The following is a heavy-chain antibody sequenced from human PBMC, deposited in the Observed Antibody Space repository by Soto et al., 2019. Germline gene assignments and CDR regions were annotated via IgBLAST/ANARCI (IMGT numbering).Heavy chain of an antibody. J-gene: IGHJ6*02. D-gene: IGHD2-21*02. CDR3: AGILAYCGGDCYRYHYGMDV. V-gene: IGHV4-34*01. CDR2: INHSGST. Sequence: SETLSLTCAVYGGSFSGYYWSWILQPPGKGLEWIGEINHSGSTNYNPSLKSRVTISVDTSKNQFSLKLSSVTAADTAVYYCAGILAYCGGDCYRYHYGMDVWGQGTTVTVSS. CDR1: GGSFSGYY.